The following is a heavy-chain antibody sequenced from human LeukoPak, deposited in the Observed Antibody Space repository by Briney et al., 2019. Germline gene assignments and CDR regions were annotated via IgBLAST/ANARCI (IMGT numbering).Heavy chain of an antibody. J-gene: IGHJ4*02. V-gene: IGHV3-21*01. D-gene: IGHD3-22*01. CDR2: ISSSSSYI. Sequence: GGSLRLSCAASGFTFSSYXXXXXXXXXXXXXXXVSSISSSSSYIYYADSVKGRFTISRDNAKNSLYLQMNSLRAEDTAVYYCARVTTGTRGDYWGQGTLVTVSS. CDR3: ARVTTGTRGDY. CDR1: GFTFSSYX.